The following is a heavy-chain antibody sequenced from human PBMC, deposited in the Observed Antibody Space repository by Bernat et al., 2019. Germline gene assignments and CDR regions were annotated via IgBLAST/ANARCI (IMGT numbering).Heavy chain of an antibody. CDR3: ARRTMVRGVTVYNWFDP. D-gene: IGHD3-10*01. J-gene: IGHJ5*02. V-gene: IGHV4-31*03. Sequence: QVQLQESGPGLVKPSQTLSLTCTVSGGSISSGGYYWYWVRQHPGKGLEWIGYIYYSGSTYYNPSLKSRVTISVDTSKNQFSLKLSSVTAADTAVYYCARRTMVRGVTVYNWFDPWGQGTLVTVSS. CDR2: IYYSGST. CDR1: GGSISSGGYY.